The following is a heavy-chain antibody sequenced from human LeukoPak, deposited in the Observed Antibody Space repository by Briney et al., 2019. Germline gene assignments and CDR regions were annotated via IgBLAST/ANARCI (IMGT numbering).Heavy chain of an antibody. CDR2: ISGSGGRT. CDR1: GFTFSSYA. D-gene: IGHD6-19*01. J-gene: IGHJ3*02. Sequence: PGGSLRLSCAASGFTFSSYAMSWVRQAPGKGLEWISAISGSGGRTYYADSVKGRFTISRDNSKNTLNLQMNSLRAEDTAVYYCAKDHTRSGWYLSIWGQGTMVTVSS. CDR3: AKDHTRSGWYLSI. V-gene: IGHV3-23*01.